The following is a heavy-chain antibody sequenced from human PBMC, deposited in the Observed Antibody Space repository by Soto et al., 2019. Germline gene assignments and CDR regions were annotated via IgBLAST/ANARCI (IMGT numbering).Heavy chain of an antibody. Sequence: EVQLVESGGGVVRPGGSLRLSCAASGFTFENYGMSWVRQAPGKGLEWVSAINWNGVSTGYADSVRGRFTISRDSAKSSLYLQMNSLTAEDTALCYCARGNNGWYEDYWGQGTLVTVSS. CDR1: GFTFENYG. V-gene: IGHV3-20*04. J-gene: IGHJ4*02. D-gene: IGHD6-19*01. CDR2: INWNGVST. CDR3: ARGNNGWYEDY.